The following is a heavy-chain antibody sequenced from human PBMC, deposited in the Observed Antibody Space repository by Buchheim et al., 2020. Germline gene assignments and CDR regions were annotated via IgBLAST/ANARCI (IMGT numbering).Heavy chain of an antibody. Sequence: QVQLVQSGAEVKKPGASVKVSCKASGYTFTSYYMHWVRQAPGQGLEWMGIINPSGGSTSYAQKFQGRVTMTRDTPTSTVSMELSSLRSEDTAVYYCARDSMAELFGVYYYGMDVWGQGTT. CDR2: INPSGGST. D-gene: IGHD6-6*01. J-gene: IGHJ6*02. V-gene: IGHV1-46*01. CDR3: ARDSMAELFGVYYYGMDV. CDR1: GYTFTSYY.